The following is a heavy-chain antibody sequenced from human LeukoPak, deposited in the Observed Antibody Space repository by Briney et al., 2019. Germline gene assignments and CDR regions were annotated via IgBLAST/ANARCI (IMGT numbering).Heavy chain of an antibody. D-gene: IGHD4-23*01. CDR1: GFTFSSYA. CDR2: ISGSGGST. V-gene: IGHV3-23*01. CDR3: AKSKSIPPDYGGNSEFDP. J-gene: IGHJ5*02. Sequence: GGSLRLSCAASGFTFSSYAMSWVRQAPGKGLEWVSAISGSGGSTYSADSVKGRFTISRDNSKNTLYLQMNSLRAEDTAVYYCAKSKSIPPDYGGNSEFDPWGQGTLVTVSS.